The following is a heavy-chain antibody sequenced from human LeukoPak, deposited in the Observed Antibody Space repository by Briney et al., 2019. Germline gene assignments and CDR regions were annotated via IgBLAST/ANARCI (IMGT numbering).Heavy chain of an antibody. Sequence: GGSLRLSCAASGFTFYNYAMNWVRQAPGKGLEWVSHISPSGDSTYYADSVKGRFTISRDSSKNTLSLQMNSLRAEDTAVYYCAKIPKGGYFDSWGQGTLVTVSS. CDR2: ISPSGDST. J-gene: IGHJ4*02. V-gene: IGHV3-23*01. D-gene: IGHD2-2*01. CDR3: AKIPKGGYFDS. CDR1: GFTFYNYA.